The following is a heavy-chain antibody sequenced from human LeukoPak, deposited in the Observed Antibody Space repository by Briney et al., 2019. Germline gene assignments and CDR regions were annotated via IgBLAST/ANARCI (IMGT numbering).Heavy chain of an antibody. Sequence: SETLSLTCTVSGGSLCSYYWRWPRQPPGEGLEGIGYIYTSGSTNYNPSLKSRVTISVDTSKNQFSLKLSSVTAADTAVYYCASSGQWLVPYYFDYWGQGTLVTVSS. CDR1: GGSLCSYY. J-gene: IGHJ4*02. CDR3: ASSGQWLVPYYFDY. CDR2: IYTSGST. V-gene: IGHV4-4*09. D-gene: IGHD6-19*01.